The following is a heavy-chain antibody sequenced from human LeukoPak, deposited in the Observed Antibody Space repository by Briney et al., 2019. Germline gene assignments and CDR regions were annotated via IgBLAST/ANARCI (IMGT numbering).Heavy chain of an antibody. CDR2: IIPVLRTP. CDR3: ARDLCSSNRCPGHYYNYMDV. J-gene: IGHJ6*03. D-gene: IGHD2-2*01. Sequence: SVKVSCKASGGSFSSYSIGWVRQAPGQGLEWMGRIIPVLRTPNYAQKFQGRVTITADKSTSTAYMELSSLRSDDTAVYYCARDLCSSNRCPGHYYNYMDVWGKGTTVTVSS. V-gene: IGHV1-69*08. CDR1: GGSFSSYS.